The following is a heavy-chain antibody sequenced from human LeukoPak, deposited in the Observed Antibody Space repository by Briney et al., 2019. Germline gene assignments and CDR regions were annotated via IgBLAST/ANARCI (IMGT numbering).Heavy chain of an antibody. Sequence: GGSLRLSCAASGFTVSSNYMSWVRQAPGKGLEWVSVIYSGGSTYYADSVKGRFTISRDNSKNTLYLQMNSLRAEDTAVYYCARGSSSWYLAFDIWGQGTMVTVSS. V-gene: IGHV3-53*01. CDR1: GFTVSSNY. J-gene: IGHJ3*02. D-gene: IGHD6-13*01. CDR3: ARGSSSWYLAFDI. CDR2: IYSGGST.